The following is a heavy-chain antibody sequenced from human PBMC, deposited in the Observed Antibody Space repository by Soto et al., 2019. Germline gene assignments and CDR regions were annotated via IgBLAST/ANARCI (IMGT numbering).Heavy chain of an antibody. CDR1: GGTFSSYA. CDR2: IIPIFGTA. D-gene: IGHD3-16*02. Sequence: QVQLVQSGAEVKKPGSSVKVSCKASGGTFSSYAISWVRQAPGQGLEWMGGIIPIFGTANYAQKFQGRVTITADESTSTAYMELSSVRSEDTAVYYCARGRDEEGMITFGGVIVWGQGTLVTVSS. CDR3: ARGRDEEGMITFGGVIV. V-gene: IGHV1-69*01. J-gene: IGHJ4*02.